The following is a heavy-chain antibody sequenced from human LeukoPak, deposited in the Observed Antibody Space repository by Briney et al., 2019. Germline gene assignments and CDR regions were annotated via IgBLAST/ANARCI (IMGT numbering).Heavy chain of an antibody. CDR2: IYYSGST. CDR1: GGSISSSSYY. Sequence: SETLFLTCTVSGGSISSSSYYWGWIRQPPGKGLEWIGSIYYSGSTYYNPSLKSRVTISVDTSKNQFSLKLSSVTAADTAVYYCARYHSRSHEGWIDPWGQGALVTVSS. CDR3: ARYHSRSHEGWIDP. D-gene: IGHD3-10*01. V-gene: IGHV4-39*07. J-gene: IGHJ5*02.